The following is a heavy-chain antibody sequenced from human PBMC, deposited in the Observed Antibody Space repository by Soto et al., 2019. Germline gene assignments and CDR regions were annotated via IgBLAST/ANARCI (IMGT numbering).Heavy chain of an antibody. V-gene: IGHV1-69*01. CDR2: IIPLAGTG. J-gene: IGHJ4*02. CDR1: GGSLSNYV. D-gene: IGHD1-26*01. CDR3: AREGFSGSYYPN. Sequence: QVQLVQSGAEVKKPGSSVKVSCKASGGSLSNYVITWVRQAPGQGLEYMGGIIPLAGTGNYAQKFQGRVTITADESTSTAYWELRSLRSEDTAVYYCAREGFSGSYYPNWGQGTLVTVSS.